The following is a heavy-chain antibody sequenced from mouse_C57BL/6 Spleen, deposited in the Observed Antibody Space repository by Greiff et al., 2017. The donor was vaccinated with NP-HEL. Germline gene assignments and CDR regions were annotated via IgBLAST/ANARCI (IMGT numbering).Heavy chain of an antibody. Sequence: QVQLKQSGPGLVQPSQCLSITCTASGFSLTSYGVHWVRQSPGKGLEWLGVIWSGGSTDDNAAFISRLSIIKDNSNSQVFFKMNSLQADDTAIYYCARKDYYGDYAMEYWGQGTSVTVSS. V-gene: IGHV2-2*01. CDR3: ARKDYYGDYAMEY. CDR2: IWSGGST. J-gene: IGHJ4*01. CDR1: GFSLTSYG. D-gene: IGHD1-1*01.